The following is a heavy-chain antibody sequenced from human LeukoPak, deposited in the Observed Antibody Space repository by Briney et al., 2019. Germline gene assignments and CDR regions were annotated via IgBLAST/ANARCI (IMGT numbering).Heavy chain of an antibody. CDR3: AKDPFHWGTIYFDY. J-gene: IGHJ4*02. D-gene: IGHD7-27*01. Sequence: PGGSLRLSCAASGFTFSSYWMSWVRQAPGKGLERVSSISGSGDNTFYADSVKGRFTISRDNSKSTLYLQINSLRAEDTAVYYCAKDPFHWGTIYFDYWGQGTLVTVSS. CDR2: ISGSGDNT. V-gene: IGHV3-23*01. CDR1: GFTFSSYW.